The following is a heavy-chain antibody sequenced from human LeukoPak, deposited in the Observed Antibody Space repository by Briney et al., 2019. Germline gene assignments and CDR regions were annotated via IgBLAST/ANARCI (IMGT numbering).Heavy chain of an antibody. D-gene: IGHD2-15*01. CDR2: IIPIFGTA. V-gene: IGHV1-69*13. J-gene: IGHJ4*02. Sequence: GASVKVSFKASGGTFSSYAISWVRQAPGQGREWMGGIIPIFGTANYAQKFQGRVTITADESTSTAYMELSSLRSEDTAVYYCARGTPPSNYFDYWGQGTLVTVSS. CDR1: GGTFSSYA. CDR3: ARGTPPSNYFDY.